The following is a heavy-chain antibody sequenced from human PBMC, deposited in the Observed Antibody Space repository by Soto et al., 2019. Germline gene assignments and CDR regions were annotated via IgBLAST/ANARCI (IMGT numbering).Heavy chain of an antibody. Sequence: PGGLLGLSCADSGFTFSSHSRNWGRQGTGKGLEWVSSISSSSIYGYYADSVKGRFTISRDNAKNSLYLQMNSLRAEDTAVYYCESEPGSYYYYYGMDVWGQGTTVTVSS. CDR1: GFTFSSHS. V-gene: IGHV3-21*01. D-gene: IGHD1-26*01. J-gene: IGHJ6*02. CDR2: ISSSSIYG. CDR3: ESEPGSYYYYYGMDV.